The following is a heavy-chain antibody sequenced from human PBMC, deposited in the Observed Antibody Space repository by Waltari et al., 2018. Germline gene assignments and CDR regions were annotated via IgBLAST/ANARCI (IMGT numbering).Heavy chain of an antibody. D-gene: IGHD2-8*02. CDR3: ARDRGLVADY. V-gene: IGHV3-74*01. J-gene: IGHJ4*02. CDR1: GFTFSSYW. Sequence: EVQLVESGGGLVQPGGSLRLSCAASGFTFSSYWMHWVRQAPGKGLVWVSRIKRDGRSTSYADSVKGRFSSSRDNARNTLYLQMNSLRAEDTAVYYCARDRGLVADYWGQGALVTISS. CDR2: IKRDGRST.